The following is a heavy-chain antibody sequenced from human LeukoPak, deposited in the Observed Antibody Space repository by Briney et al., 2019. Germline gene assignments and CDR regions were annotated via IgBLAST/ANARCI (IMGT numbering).Heavy chain of an antibody. D-gene: IGHD3-3*01. CDR2: IRGDGATM. Sequence: GGSLRLSCAASGFTFRSHAMSWVRRAPGRGLEWVSAIRGDGATMFYADSVKGRFTISRDNSKNTLYLQMNSLRAEDTAVYYCARDSAIRFLEWLFDYWGQGTLVTVSS. CDR3: ARDSAIRFLEWLFDY. J-gene: IGHJ4*02. V-gene: IGHV3-23*01. CDR1: GFTFRSHA.